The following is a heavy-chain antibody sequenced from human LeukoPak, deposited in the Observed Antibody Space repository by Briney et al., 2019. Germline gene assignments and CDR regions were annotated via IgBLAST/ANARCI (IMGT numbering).Heavy chain of an antibody. D-gene: IGHD3-10*01. V-gene: IGHV4-61*02. J-gene: IGHJ4*02. CDR3: ARDQTYSGSGIYTYFDY. Sequence: PSETQSLTCTVSGGSISSGGHYWSWIRQPAGKGLEYLGRISSTGSTNYNPSLRSRVTISADTSKNHFSLKLTSVTAADTAVYYCARDQTYSGSGIYTYFDYWGQGILVTVSS. CDR2: ISSTGST. CDR1: GGSISSGGHY.